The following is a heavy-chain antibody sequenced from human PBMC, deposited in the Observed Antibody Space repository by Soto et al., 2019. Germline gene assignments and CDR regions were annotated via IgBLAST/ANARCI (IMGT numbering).Heavy chain of an antibody. J-gene: IGHJ6*02. Sequence: QVQLVQSGAEVKKPGSSVKVSCKASGGNFRSQSISISWVRQAPGQGLEWMGRAIPVLGVANYAQKFQGRVTITADKVTSTVYMELSRLRSEDTVVYYCARDRDVAAPGPVETDYYYGMDVWGQGTTVTVSS. CDR2: AIPVLGVA. CDR1: GGNFRSQSIS. V-gene: IGHV1-69*08. CDR3: ARDRDVAAPGPVETDYYYGMDV. D-gene: IGHD6-13*01.